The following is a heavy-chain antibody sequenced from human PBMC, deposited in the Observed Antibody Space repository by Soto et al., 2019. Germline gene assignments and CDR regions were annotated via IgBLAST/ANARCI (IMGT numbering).Heavy chain of an antibody. CDR2: VIPIFGTP. CDR1: GGTFGSYA. V-gene: IGHV1-69*06. J-gene: IGHJ4*02. Sequence: QVELVQSGAEVKKPGSSVKVSCKSSGGTFGSYAISWVRQAPGQGLEWMGGVIPIFGTPHYAQKFHGRVTITADIPTSRAYLALSSLKSADTAVYYCAKIRWTISLQEEDAIWGQGTLVTVSS. CDR3: AKIRWTISLQEEDAI. D-gene: IGHD2-15*01.